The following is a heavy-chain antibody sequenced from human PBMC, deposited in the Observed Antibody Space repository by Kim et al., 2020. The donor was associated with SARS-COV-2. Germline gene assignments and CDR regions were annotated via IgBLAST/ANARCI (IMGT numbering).Heavy chain of an antibody. Sequence: SVKVSCKASGDTFSSYAISWVRQAPGQGLEWVGRIIPTLDIPNYAQKFQGRVTINADTSTNTVFLDLRSLRADDTATYFCARDIYSDYSGFDLWGQGTLVSVSS. CDR2: IIPTLDIP. J-gene: IGHJ5*02. CDR1: GDTFSSYA. CDR3: ARDIYSDYSGFDL. V-gene: IGHV1-69*04. D-gene: IGHD4-17*01.